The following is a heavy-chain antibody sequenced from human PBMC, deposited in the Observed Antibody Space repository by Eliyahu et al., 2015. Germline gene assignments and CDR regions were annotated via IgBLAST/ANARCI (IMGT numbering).Heavy chain of an antibody. CDR2: ISSSGSTK. CDR1: GFXFSTYE. CDR3: AREYYGLLTGYYFDN. J-gene: IGHJ4*02. V-gene: IGHV3-48*03. Sequence: EMQLVESGGGLAQPGGSLRLSCVAXGFXFSTYEMNWVPQGPGKGLGGVSYISSSGSTKKYADSVKGRFTISRDNANNSLYLQMDSLRGEDTAVYYCAREYYGLLTGYYFDNWGQGTLVTVSS. D-gene: IGHD3-9*01.